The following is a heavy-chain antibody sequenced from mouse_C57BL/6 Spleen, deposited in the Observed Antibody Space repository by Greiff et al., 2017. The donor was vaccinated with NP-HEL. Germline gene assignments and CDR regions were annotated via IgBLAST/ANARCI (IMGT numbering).Heavy chain of an antibody. Sequence: VMLVESGAELVKPGASVKMSCKASGYTFTTYPIEWMKQNHGKSLEWIGNFHPYNDDTKYNEKFKGKATLTVEKSSSTVYLELSRLTSDDSAVYYCASHYSNPYAMDYWGQGTSVTVSS. CDR1: GYTFTTYP. V-gene: IGHV1-47*01. CDR2: FHPYNDDT. D-gene: IGHD2-5*01. CDR3: ASHYSNPYAMDY. J-gene: IGHJ4*01.